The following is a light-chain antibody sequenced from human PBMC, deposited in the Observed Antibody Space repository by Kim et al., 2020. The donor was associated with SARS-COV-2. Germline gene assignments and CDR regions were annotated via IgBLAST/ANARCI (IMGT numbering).Light chain of an antibody. Sequence: PEEKATLSCRASQSVSFNNLAWYHQKPGQAPRLLIYGASSRATGIPDRFSGSVSGTDFTLTIRRLEPEDFAVYYCQQYGRSPITFGQGTRLEIK. CDR3: QQYGRSPIT. J-gene: IGKJ5*01. CDR2: GAS. CDR1: QSVSFNN. V-gene: IGKV3-20*01.